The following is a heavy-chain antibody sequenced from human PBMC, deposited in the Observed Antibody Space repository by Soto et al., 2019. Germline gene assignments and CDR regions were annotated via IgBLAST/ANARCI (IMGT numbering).Heavy chain of an antibody. CDR3: ARDQYYYDSSGYFPTDYYGMDV. V-gene: IGHV1-69*01. CDR2: IIPIFGTA. Sequence: QVQLVQSGAEVKKPGSSVKVSCKASGGTFSSYAISWVRQAPGQGLEWMGGIIPIFGTANYAQKFQGRVTITADESTSTAYMELSSLRSEDTAVYYCARDQYYYDSSGYFPTDYYGMDVWGQGTTVTVSS. CDR1: GGTFSSYA. D-gene: IGHD3-22*01. J-gene: IGHJ6*02.